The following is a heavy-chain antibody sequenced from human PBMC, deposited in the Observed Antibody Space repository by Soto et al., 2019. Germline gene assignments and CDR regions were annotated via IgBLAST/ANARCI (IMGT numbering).Heavy chain of an antibody. V-gene: IGHV4-34*01. J-gene: IGHJ6*03. Sequence: PSETLSLTCAVYGGSFSGYYWSWIRQPPGKGLEWIGEINHSGSTNYNPSLKSRVTISVDTSKNQFSLKLSSVTAADTAVYYCARIPTFNYDFLIGYPNYPPYSMDFWGTGITVTLSS. CDR3: ARIPTFNYDFLIGYPNYPPYSMDF. CDR2: INHSGST. CDR1: GGSFSGYY. D-gene: IGHD3-3*01.